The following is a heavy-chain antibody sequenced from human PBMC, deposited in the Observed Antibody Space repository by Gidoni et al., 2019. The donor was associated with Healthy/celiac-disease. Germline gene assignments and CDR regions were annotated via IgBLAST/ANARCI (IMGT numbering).Heavy chain of an antibody. J-gene: IGHJ5*02. V-gene: IGHV4-59*01. CDR1: GGSISSYY. CDR2: IYYSGST. D-gene: IGHD4-17*01. Sequence: QLQLQASGPVLVKPSETLSLTCPVPGGSISSYYWSWIRQPPGKGLEWIGYIYYSGSTNYNPSLKSRVTISVDTSKNQFSLKLSSVTAADTAVYYCARTTVTTPRFDPWGQGTLVTVSS. CDR3: ARTTVTTPRFDP.